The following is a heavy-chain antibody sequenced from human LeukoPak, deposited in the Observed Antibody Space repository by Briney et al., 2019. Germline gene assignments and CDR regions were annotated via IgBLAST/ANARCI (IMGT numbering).Heavy chain of an antibody. CDR1: GYTFTGYY. CDR3: ARVPYSGWYKGFDY. V-gene: IGHV1-2*02. D-gene: IGHD6-19*01. J-gene: IGHJ4*02. CDR2: INPNSGGT. Sequence: GASVKVSCKASGYTFTGYYMHWVRQAPGQGLEWMGWINPNSGGTNYAQKFQGRVTMTRDTSISTAYMELSRLRSDDTAVYYCARVPYSGWYKGFDYWGQGTLVTVSS.